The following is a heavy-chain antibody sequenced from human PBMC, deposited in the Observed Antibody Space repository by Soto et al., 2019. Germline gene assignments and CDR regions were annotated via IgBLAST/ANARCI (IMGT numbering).Heavy chain of an antibody. D-gene: IGHD1-20*01. J-gene: IGHJ5*02. CDR2: IYHSGST. V-gene: IGHV4-4*02. CDR3: ARAIGYNWNDDLDP. Sequence: QVQLQESGPGLVKPSGTLSLTCAVSGGSISSSNWWSWVRQPPGKGLEWIGEIYHSGSTNYNPSLKSRVTMSVDKSKTQFSLKLSSVTAAAPAVYYCARAIGYNWNDDLDPWGQGTLVTVSS. CDR1: GGSISSSNW.